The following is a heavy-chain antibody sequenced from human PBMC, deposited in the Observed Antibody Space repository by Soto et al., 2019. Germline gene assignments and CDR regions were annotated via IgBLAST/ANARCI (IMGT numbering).Heavy chain of an antibody. V-gene: IGHV4-4*02. CDR1: GGSISSSNW. CDR2: IYHSGST. D-gene: IGHD6-13*01. J-gene: IGHJ6*02. Sequence: SETLSLTCAVSGGSISSSNWWSWVRQPPGKGLEWIGEIYHSGSTNYNPSLKSRVTISVDKSKNQFSLKLSSVTAADTAVYYCARDFRGLAAAGTALSDYYYGMDVWGQGTTVTVSS. CDR3: ARDFRGLAAAGTALSDYYYGMDV.